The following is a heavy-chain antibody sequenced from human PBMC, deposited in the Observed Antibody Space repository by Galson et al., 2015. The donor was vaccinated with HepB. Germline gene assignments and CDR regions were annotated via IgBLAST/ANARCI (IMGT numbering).Heavy chain of an antibody. Sequence: SLRLSCAASGFTFSSYGMHWVRQAPGKGLEWVAVISYDGSNKYYADSVKGRFTISRDNSKNTLYLQMNSLRAEDTAVYYCAKGVYDFWSGYYMDYWGQGTLVTVSS. J-gene: IGHJ4*02. D-gene: IGHD3-3*01. CDR2: ISYDGSNK. CDR1: GFTFSSYG. CDR3: AKGVYDFWSGYYMDY. V-gene: IGHV3-30*18.